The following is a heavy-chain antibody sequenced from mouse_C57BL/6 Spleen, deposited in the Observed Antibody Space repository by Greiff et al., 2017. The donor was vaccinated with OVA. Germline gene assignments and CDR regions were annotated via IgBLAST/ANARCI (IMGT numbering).Heavy chain of an antibody. CDR1: GYTFTDYN. V-gene: IGHV1-18*01. D-gene: IGHD1-1*01. CDR3: ARARLLRSSMDY. CDR2: INPNNGGT. J-gene: IGHJ4*01. Sequence: EVQLQQSGPELVKPGASVKIPCKASGYTFTDYNMDWVKQSHGKSLEWIGDINPNNGGTIYNQKFKGKATLTVDKSSSTSYVELRSITSEDTAVYFWARARLLRSSMDYWGQGTSVTVSS.